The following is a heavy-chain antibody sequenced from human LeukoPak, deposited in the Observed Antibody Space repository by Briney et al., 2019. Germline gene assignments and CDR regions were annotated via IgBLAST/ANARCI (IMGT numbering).Heavy chain of an antibody. V-gene: IGHV4-30-4*01. Sequence: ASQTLSLTCTVSGGSISCGDYYWSWIRQPPGKGLKWIGYIYYSGSTYYNPSLKSRVTISVDTSKNQFSLKLSSVTAADTAVYYCARGFNLLSAFAYWGQGTLVTVSS. D-gene: IGHD1-14*01. CDR2: IYYSGST. J-gene: IGHJ4*02. CDR3: ARGFNLLSAFAY. CDR1: GGSISCGDYY.